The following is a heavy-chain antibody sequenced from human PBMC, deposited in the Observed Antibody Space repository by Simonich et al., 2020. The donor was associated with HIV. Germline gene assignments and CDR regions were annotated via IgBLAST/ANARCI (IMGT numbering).Heavy chain of an antibody. CDR1: GGASSGYF. CDR2: INQSGST. V-gene: IGHV4-34*01. Sequence: QVQLQQWGAGLLKPSETLFLTCAVYGGASSGYFWTWIRQSPGKGLEWIGQINQSGSTNDNPSLKSRVPISVDTSNNQFLLKVTSVTAADTAVYYCARGADTFWLGDFQHWGQGTLVTVSS. J-gene: IGHJ1*01. D-gene: IGHD3-10*01. CDR3: ARGADTFWLGDFQH.